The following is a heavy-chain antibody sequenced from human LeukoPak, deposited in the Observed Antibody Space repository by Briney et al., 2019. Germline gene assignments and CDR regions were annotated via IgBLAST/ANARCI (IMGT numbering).Heavy chain of an antibody. Sequence: ASMKVSCKASGYIFTGYYMHWVRQAPGQGLEWMGWINPHSGVTDYAQSFQGRVTTTTDTSIGTAFLELNRLTSDDTAVYYCASFYPSGSYLGRWGQGTLVTVSS. D-gene: IGHD3-10*01. V-gene: IGHV1-2*02. CDR2: INPHSGVT. J-gene: IGHJ4*02. CDR3: ASFYPSGSYLGR. CDR1: GYIFTGYY.